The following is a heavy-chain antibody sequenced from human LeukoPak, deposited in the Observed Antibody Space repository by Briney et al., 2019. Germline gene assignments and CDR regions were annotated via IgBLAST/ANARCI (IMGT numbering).Heavy chain of an antibody. D-gene: IGHD3-3*01. CDR2: IYYSGST. V-gene: IGHV4-59*08. CDR3: ARRNAYYDFWSGYYPYWYFDL. CDR1: GGSISSYY. Sequence: SETLSLTCTVSGGSISSYYWSWIRQPPGKGLEWIGYIYYSGSTNYNPSLKSRVTISVDTSKNQFSLKLSSMTAADTAVYYCARRNAYYDFWSGYYPYWYFDLWGRGTLVTVSS. J-gene: IGHJ2*01.